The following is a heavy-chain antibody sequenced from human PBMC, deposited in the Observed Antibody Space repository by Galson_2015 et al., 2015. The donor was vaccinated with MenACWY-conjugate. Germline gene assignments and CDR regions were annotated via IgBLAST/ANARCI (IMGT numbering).Heavy chain of an antibody. CDR2: INSDGSST. Sequence: SLRLSCADSEVSFTNSWMHWVRQAPGKGLVWVSRINSDGSSTTYADAVKGQFTISRDNDKNTLYLQMNSLRGEDTAVYYCARAYRATGGTHFGSWGQGTLVTVSS. CDR3: ARAYRATGGTHFGS. J-gene: IGHJ5*01. V-gene: IGHV3-74*03. D-gene: IGHD6-13*01. CDR1: EVSFTNSW.